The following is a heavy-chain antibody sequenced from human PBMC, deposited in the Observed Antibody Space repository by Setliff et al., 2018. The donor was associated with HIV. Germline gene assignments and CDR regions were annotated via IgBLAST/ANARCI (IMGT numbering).Heavy chain of an antibody. Sequence: SETLSLTCDVSSYSISSVHSWAWIRQPPGRGLEWIGSIYYSGSTYYNPSLKSRVTISADTSKIQFSLKLSSVTAADTAVYYCARDRALRFSKSPSFNYFDVWGQGALVTVSS. V-gene: IGHV4-38-2*02. CDR2: IYYSGST. D-gene: IGHD3-10*01. J-gene: IGHJ4*02. CDR3: ARDRALRFSKSPSFNYFDV. CDR1: SYSISSVHS.